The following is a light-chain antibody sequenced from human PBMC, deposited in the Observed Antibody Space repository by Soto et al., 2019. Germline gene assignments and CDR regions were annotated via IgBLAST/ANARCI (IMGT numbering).Light chain of an antibody. CDR3: QQYDGN. V-gene: IGKV1-5*01. CDR2: DAS. Sequence: DIQLTQSPSTLSASVGDRVTLTCRASQSINNWLAWYQQKPGKAPKVLIYDASSLESGVPSRFSGSGSATEFALTISSLQPDDFATYYCQQYDGNFGPGTKVDIK. J-gene: IGKJ3*01. CDR1: QSINNW.